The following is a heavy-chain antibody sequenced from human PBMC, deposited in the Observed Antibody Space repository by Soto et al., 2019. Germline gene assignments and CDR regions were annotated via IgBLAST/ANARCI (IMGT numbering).Heavy chain of an antibody. V-gene: IGHV4-61*01. Sequence: SETLSLTCTVSGASVTSGRYYWTWIRQPPGKGLEWLGYISFSGSSIYSPSVKSRLTLSVDTSKNEISLSLNSVTAADTAVYYCVNAREYFGGRTICSDVGWFDPWGQGTLVTVSS. CDR1: GASVTSGRYY. D-gene: IGHD3-10*02. CDR3: VNAREYFGGRTICSDVGWFDP. J-gene: IGHJ5*02. CDR2: ISFSGSS.